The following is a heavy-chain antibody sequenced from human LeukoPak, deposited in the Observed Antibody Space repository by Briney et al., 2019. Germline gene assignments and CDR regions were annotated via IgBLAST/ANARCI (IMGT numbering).Heavy chain of an antibody. CDR2: ISGTSTSI. J-gene: IGHJ3*02. V-gene: IGHV3-21*01. CDR1: GFTLSSYS. Sequence: PGGSLRLSCAASGFTLSSYSMNWVRQAPGKGLEWVSSISGTSTSIYYADSVKGRFTISRDNAKNSLYLQMNSLRAQDTAVYYCARDGEWELSEGDAFDIWGQGTMVTVSS. D-gene: IGHD1-26*01. CDR3: ARDGEWELSEGDAFDI.